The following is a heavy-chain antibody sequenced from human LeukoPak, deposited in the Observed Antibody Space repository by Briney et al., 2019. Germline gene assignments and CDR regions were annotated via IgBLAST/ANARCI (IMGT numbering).Heavy chain of an antibody. Sequence: GGSLRLSCAASGFTFSSYSMNWVRQAPGKGLEWVPYISSSSSYIYYADSVKGRFTISRDNAKNSLYLQMNSLRAEDTAVYYCARDSYRGFGELLLFDYWGQGTLVTVSS. V-gene: IGHV3-21*05. CDR3: ARDSYRGFGELLLFDY. D-gene: IGHD3-10*01. CDR1: GFTFSSYS. J-gene: IGHJ4*02. CDR2: ISSSSSYI.